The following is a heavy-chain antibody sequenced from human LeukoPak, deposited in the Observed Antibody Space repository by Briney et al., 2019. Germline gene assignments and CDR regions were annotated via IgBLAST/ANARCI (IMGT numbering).Heavy chain of an antibody. CDR3: AKVLGVYGSGDNWFDP. D-gene: IGHD3-10*01. Sequence: GGSLPLSCAASGFTLSSYAMSRVHQAPGKGLDWVSAINRSGGSTYYADSVKGRFTISRDNSKNARYLQMNSLRDEDTAVYYCAKVLGVYGSGDNWFDPWGQGTLVSVSS. V-gene: IGHV3-23*01. CDR1: GFTLSSYA. CDR2: INRSGGST. J-gene: IGHJ5*02.